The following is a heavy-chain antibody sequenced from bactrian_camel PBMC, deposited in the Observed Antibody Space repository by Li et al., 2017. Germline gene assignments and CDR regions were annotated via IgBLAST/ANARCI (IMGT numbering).Heavy chain of an antibody. Sequence: HVQLVESGGGSVQAGGSLRLSCATSGFTSSRYHINWVRQSPGKGLEWVSSVLSDGTNKYYAASVEGRFTISRDKAKATVYLQMNSLRSEDTALYYCATAPAGRWGSGDYEFNYLGQGTQVTVS. CDR1: GFTSSRYH. J-gene: IGHJ4*01. D-gene: IGHD3*01. CDR2: VLSDGTNK. CDR3: ATAPAGRWGSGDYEFNY. V-gene: IGHV3S6*01.